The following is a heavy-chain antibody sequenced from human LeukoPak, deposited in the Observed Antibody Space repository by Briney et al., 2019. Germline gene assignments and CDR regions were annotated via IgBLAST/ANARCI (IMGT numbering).Heavy chain of an antibody. D-gene: IGHD3-22*01. Sequence: GGSLRLSCAASGFTFSSNWMHWVRQAPGKGLEWVAVVSYDGSNKYYADSVKGRFTISRDNSKNTLYLQMNSLRSEDTAVYYCAKARDDSSGQHFDYWGQGTLVTVSS. CDR1: GFTFSSNW. V-gene: IGHV3-30*18. CDR2: VSYDGSNK. CDR3: AKARDDSSGQHFDY. J-gene: IGHJ4*02.